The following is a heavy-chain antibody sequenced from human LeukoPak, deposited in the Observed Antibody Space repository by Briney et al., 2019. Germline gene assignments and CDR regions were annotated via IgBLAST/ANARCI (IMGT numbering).Heavy chain of an antibody. D-gene: IGHD2-2*01. CDR3: VREDDVKVPAHRGHWFDP. CDR2: IKRDGSEK. V-gene: IGHV3-7*01. J-gene: IGHJ5*02. CDR1: GFSFINYW. Sequence: TGGSLRLSCVVSGFSFINYWMSWVRQAPGKGLEWVANIKRDGSEKYYVDSVKGRFTISRDNAKNSLYLQMNSLRAEDTAVYYCVREDDVKVPAHRGHWFDPWGQGTLVTVSS.